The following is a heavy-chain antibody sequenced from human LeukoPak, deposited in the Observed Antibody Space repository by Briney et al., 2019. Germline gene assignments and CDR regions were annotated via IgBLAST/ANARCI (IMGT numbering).Heavy chain of an antibody. J-gene: IGHJ3*02. CDR1: GFTFSSYA. CDR2: ISGSGGST. D-gene: IGHD5-12*01. CDR3: ARESSGYDFDI. V-gene: IGHV3-23*01. Sequence: RAGGSLRLSCAASGFTFSSYAMSWVRQAPGKGLEWVSAISGSGGSTYYADSVKGRFTISRDNSKNTLSLQMNSLRAEDMAVYYCARESSGYDFDIWGQGTTVTVSS.